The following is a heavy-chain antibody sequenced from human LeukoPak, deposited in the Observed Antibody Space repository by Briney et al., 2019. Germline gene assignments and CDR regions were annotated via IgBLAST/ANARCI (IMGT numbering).Heavy chain of an antibody. D-gene: IGHD2-2*01. Sequence: GGSLRLSCAASGFTFSSYEMNWVRQAPGKGLEWVSYISSSGSTIYYADSVKGRFTISRDNAKNSLYLQINSLRAEDTAVYYCARSYCSSTSCYPQDYGMDVWGKGTTVTVSS. J-gene: IGHJ6*04. CDR3: ARSYCSSTSCYPQDYGMDV. CDR1: GFTFSSYE. V-gene: IGHV3-48*03. CDR2: ISSSGSTI.